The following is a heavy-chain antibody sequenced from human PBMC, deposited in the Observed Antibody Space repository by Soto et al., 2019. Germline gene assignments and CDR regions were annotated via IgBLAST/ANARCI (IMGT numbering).Heavy chain of an antibody. V-gene: IGHV1-69*13. Sequence: ASVKVSCKASGGTFSSYAISWVRQAPGQGLEWMGGIIPIFGTANYAQKFQGRVTITADESTSTAYMELSSLRSEDTAVYYCARAEVAHDAFDIWGQGTMVTVSS. CDR2: IIPIFGTA. D-gene: IGHD2-15*01. CDR3: ARAEVAHDAFDI. CDR1: GGTFSSYA. J-gene: IGHJ3*02.